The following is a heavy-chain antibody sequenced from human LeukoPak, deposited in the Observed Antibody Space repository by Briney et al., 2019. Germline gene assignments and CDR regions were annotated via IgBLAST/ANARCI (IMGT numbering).Heavy chain of an antibody. CDR2: ISGSGGST. D-gene: IGHD1-1*01. CDR1: GFTFISYS. Sequence: GGSLRLSCAASGFTFISYSMNWVRQAPGKGLEWVSVISGSGGSTYYADSVKGRFTISRDNPKNTLFLQMNSLRAEDTAVYYCAKRGGTGDFDYWGQGTLVTVSS. J-gene: IGHJ4*02. CDR3: AKRGGTGDFDY. V-gene: IGHV3-23*01.